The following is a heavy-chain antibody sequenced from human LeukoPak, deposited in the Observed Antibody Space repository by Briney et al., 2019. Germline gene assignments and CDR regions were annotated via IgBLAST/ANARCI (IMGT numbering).Heavy chain of an antibody. Sequence: SETLSLTCTVSGGSISSSSYYWSWIRQPPGKGLEWIGEINHSGSTNYNPSLKSRVTISVDTSKNQFSLKLSSVTAADTAVYYCARGAPTGFLIGWGQGTLVTVSS. CDR1: GGSISSSSYY. V-gene: IGHV4-39*07. CDR2: INHSGST. CDR3: ARGAPTGFLIG. J-gene: IGHJ4*02. D-gene: IGHD3-3*01.